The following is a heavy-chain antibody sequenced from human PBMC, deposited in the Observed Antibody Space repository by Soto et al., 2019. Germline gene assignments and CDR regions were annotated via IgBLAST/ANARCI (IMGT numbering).Heavy chain of an antibody. CDR1: GFTFSSYS. CDR2: ISSSSSTI. CDR3: ARESFDYIGGGEHDYYYYYGMDV. Sequence: GGSLRLSCAASGFTFSSYSMNWVRQAPGKGLEWVSYISSSSSTIYYADSVKGRFTISGDNAKNSLYLQMNSLRDEDTAVYYCARESFDYIGGGEHDYYYYYGMDVWGQGTTVTVSS. J-gene: IGHJ6*02. V-gene: IGHV3-48*02. D-gene: IGHD4-4*01.